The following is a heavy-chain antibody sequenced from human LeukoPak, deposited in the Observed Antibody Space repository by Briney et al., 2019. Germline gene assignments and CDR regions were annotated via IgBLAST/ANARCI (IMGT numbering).Heavy chain of an antibody. CDR2: ISAYNGNT. CDR3: ALTYYDSSGHLDY. J-gene: IGHJ4*02. V-gene: IGHV1-18*04. Sequence: ASVKVSCKASGYTFTSYGISWVRQAPGQGLEWMGWISAYNGNTNYAQKLQGRVTITADKSTSTAYMELSSLRSEDTAVYYCALTYYDSSGHLDYWGQGTLVTVSS. D-gene: IGHD3-22*01. CDR1: GYTFTSYG.